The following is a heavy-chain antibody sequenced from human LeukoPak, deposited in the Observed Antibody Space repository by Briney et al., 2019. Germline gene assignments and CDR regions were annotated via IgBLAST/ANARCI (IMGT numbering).Heavy chain of an antibody. J-gene: IGHJ4*02. Sequence: PGGSLRLSCAASGFTFSSYSMNWVRQAPGRGLEWVSYISTSSSSIYYADSAKGRFTISRDNAKNSLYLQMNSLRAEDTAVYYCASQYCTINSCRFDYWGQGALVTVSS. CDR3: ASQYCTINSCRFDY. D-gene: IGHD2-2*01. V-gene: IGHV3-48*01. CDR1: GFTFSSYS. CDR2: ISTSSSSI.